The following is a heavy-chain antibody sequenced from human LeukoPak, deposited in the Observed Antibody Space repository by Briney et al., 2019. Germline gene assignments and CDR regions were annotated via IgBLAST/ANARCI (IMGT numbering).Heavy chain of an antibody. CDR3: ARDYGDYEGYFDY. CDR1: GFTFSSYW. CDR2: IKQDGSEK. D-gene: IGHD4-17*01. V-gene: IGHV3-7*01. J-gene: IGHJ4*02. Sequence: GGPLRLSCAASGFTFSSYWMSWVRQAPGKGLEWVANIKQDGSEKYYVDSVKGRFTISRDNAKNSLYLQMSSLRAEDTAVYYCARDYGDYEGYFDYWGQGTLVTVSS.